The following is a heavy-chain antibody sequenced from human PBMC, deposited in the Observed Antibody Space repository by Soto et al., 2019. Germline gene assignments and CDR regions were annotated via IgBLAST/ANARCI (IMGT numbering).Heavy chain of an antibody. D-gene: IGHD3-10*01. Sequence: ASVKVSCKASGYNFILHGISWVRQAPGQGLEWMGWISAYNGNTNYAQNFQDRVTMTTDPSTSTVNMELRSLRSDDTAVYYCARVWYDGNSGAFDIWAQGTKVTVSS. V-gene: IGHV1-18*01. CDR1: GYNFILHG. J-gene: IGHJ3*02. CDR2: ISAYNGNT. CDR3: ARVWYDGNSGAFDI.